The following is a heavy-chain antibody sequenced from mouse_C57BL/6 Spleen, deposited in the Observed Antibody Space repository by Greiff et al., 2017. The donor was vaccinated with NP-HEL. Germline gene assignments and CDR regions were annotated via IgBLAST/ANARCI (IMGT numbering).Heavy chain of an antibody. CDR2: INPSSGYT. Sequence: VKLQESGAELARPGASVKMSCKASGYTFTSYTMHWVKQRPGQGLEWIGYINPSSGYTKYNQKFKDKATLTADKSSSTAYMQLSSLTSEDSAVYYCARKERITRGFDYWGQGTTLTVSS. J-gene: IGHJ2*01. V-gene: IGHV1-4*01. CDR3: ARKERITRGFDY. D-gene: IGHD1-1*01. CDR1: GYTFTSYT.